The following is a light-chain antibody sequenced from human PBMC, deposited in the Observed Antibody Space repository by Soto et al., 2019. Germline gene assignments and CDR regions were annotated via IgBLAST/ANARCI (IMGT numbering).Light chain of an antibody. CDR3: CSYAGSYTFGV. CDR2: DVS. V-gene: IGLV2-11*01. Sequence: QSALTQPRSVSGSPGQSVTISCTGTSSDVGGYNYVSWYQQHPGKAPKLMIYDVSKRPSGAPDRFSGSNSGNTASLTISGLQAEDEADYYCCSYAGSYTFGVFGTGTKVTV. CDR1: SSDVGGYNY. J-gene: IGLJ1*01.